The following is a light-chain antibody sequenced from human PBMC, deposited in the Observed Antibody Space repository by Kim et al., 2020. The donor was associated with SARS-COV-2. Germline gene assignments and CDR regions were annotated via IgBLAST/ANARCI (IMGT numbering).Light chain of an antibody. CDR1: QRINNY. Sequence: EIVLTQSPATLSLSPGERATLSCRASQRINNYLAWYQQKFGQAPRLLVYDASNRAPGIPDRFRGSGSGTDFTLTISSLEPEDFAVYYCQQHSNLPLTFGGGTKVDIK. CDR2: DAS. J-gene: IGKJ4*01. CDR3: QQHSNLPLT. V-gene: IGKV3-11*01.